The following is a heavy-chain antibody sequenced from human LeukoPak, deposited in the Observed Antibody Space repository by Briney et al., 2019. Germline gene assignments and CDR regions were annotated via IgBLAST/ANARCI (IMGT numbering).Heavy chain of an antibody. D-gene: IGHD3-10*01. J-gene: IGHJ4*02. CDR2: IKQDGSQK. V-gene: IGHV3-7*01. Sequence: PGGSLRLSCTASGFTFSGSWMSWVRQAPGRGPEWVASIKQDGSQKYYVDSVKGRFTISRDNAENSVYLQMNSLRVEDTAVYYCAKVAKYYYGSETYYFFEHWGQGTPVTASS. CDR1: GFTFSGSW. CDR3: AKVAKYYYGSETYYFFEH.